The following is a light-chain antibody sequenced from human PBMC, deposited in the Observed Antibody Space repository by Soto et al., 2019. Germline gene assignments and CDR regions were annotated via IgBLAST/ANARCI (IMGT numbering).Light chain of an antibody. J-gene: IGKJ1*01. CDR2: AAS. CDR1: QGISDY. V-gene: IGKV1-17*03. CDR3: QHYNSYSEA. Sequence: AMSASVGDRVTITCRASQGISDYLVWFHQKPGKVPKRLIYAASSLQSGVPSRFSGSGSGTEFTLTISSLQPDDFATYYCQHYNSYSEAFGQGTKVDIK.